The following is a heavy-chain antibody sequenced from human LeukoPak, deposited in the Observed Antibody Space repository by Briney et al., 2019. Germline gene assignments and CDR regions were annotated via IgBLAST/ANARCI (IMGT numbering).Heavy chain of an antibody. Sequence: GGSLRLSCAASGFTFSSYEMNWVRQAPGKGLEWVSYISSSGGTIYYADSVKGRFTISRDNTKNSLYLQMNSLRAEDTAVYYCARAVLYYYYGMDVWGQGTTVTVSS. CDR1: GFTFSSYE. V-gene: IGHV3-48*03. J-gene: IGHJ6*02. CDR3: ARAVLYYYYGMDV. CDR2: ISSSGGTI.